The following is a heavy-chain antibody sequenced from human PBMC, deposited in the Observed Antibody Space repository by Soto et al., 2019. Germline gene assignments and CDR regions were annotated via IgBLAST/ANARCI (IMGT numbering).Heavy chain of an antibody. CDR3: ARLGGIVDTGTWIQ. V-gene: IGHV5-51*01. CDR2: IYPGDSDT. Sequence: PGESLTISCKSSGYRFSPYWIGWVRQRPGKGPEWMAIIYPGDSDTGENPSFQGQVTISADKSSNTVHLQWRSLEASDTAIYYCARLGGIVDTGTWIQWGQGTPVTVPS. D-gene: IGHD1-26*01. J-gene: IGHJ4*02. CDR1: GYRFSPYW.